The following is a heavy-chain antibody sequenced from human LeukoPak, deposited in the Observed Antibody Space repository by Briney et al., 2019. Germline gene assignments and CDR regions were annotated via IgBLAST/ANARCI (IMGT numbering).Heavy chain of an antibody. J-gene: IGHJ4*02. V-gene: IGHV1-46*01. CDR1: GYTFTSYY. D-gene: IGHD2-21*02. CDR2: INPSGGST. CDR3: ARAFHVVVTAISDY. Sequence: ASVKVSCKASGYTFTSYYVHWVRQAPGQGVEWMGIINPSGGSTSYAQKFQGRVTMTRDMSTSTVYMELSSLRSEDTAVYYCARAFHVVVTAISDYWGQGTLVTVSS.